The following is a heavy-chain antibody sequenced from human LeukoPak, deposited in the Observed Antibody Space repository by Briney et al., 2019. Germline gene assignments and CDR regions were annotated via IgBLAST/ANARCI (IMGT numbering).Heavy chain of an antibody. CDR1: XXTVXXXX. Sequence: PGGSLRLSCAXSXXTVXXXXXXXVXXXXGXXLXWVSVXYSDGTISYADSVKGRFTISRDNSENTLYLQMNSLRVEDTAVYYCAREVGGGASGQWGQGTLVTVSS. V-gene: IGHV3-66*01. CDR3: AREVGGGASGQ. CDR2: XYSDGTI. J-gene: IGHJ4*02. D-gene: IGHD3-16*01.